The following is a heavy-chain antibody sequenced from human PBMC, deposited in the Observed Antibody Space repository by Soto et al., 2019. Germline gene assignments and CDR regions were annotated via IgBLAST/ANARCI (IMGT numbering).Heavy chain of an antibody. CDR3: AGEVTAMVTRYGMDV. V-gene: IGHV4-39*02. Sequence: ETLSLTCTVSGGSISSSSYYWGWIRQPPGKGLEWIGSIYYSGSTYYNPSLKSRVTISVDTSKNQFSLKLSSVTAADTAVYYCAGEVTAMVTRYGMDVWGQGTTVTVSS. D-gene: IGHD5-18*01. CDR2: IYYSGST. CDR1: GGSISSSSYY. J-gene: IGHJ6*02.